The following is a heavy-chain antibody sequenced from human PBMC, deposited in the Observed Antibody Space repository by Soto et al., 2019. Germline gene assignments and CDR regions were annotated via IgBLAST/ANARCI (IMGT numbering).Heavy chain of an antibody. Sequence: GGSLRLSCAASGVTFTDYAMSRVRQAPGKGLEWVSVIGGSGDCTYYADSVKGRFTISRDNSKNTLYLQMNSLRTEDTAVYYCARRGPGTYFDYWGQGTLVTVSS. CDR2: IGGSGDCT. J-gene: IGHJ4*02. CDR1: GVTFTDYA. V-gene: IGHV3-23*01. D-gene: IGHD6-13*01. CDR3: ARRGPGTYFDY.